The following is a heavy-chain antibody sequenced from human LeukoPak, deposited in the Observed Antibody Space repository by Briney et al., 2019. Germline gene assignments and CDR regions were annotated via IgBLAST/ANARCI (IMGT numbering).Heavy chain of an antibody. V-gene: IGHV3-66*01. Sequence: RGSLRLSCAASGFTVSSNYMSWVRQAPGKGLEWVSVIYSGGSTYYADSVKGRFTISRDNSKNTLYLQMNSLRAEDTAVYYCAGAVARLAWDYWGQGTLVAVSS. J-gene: IGHJ4*02. CDR3: AGAVARLAWDY. CDR2: IYSGGST. D-gene: IGHD6-19*01. CDR1: GFTVSSNY.